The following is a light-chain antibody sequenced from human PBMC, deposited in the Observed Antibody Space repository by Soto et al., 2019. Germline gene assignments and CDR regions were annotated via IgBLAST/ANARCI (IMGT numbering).Light chain of an antibody. CDR1: QSLSFN. J-gene: IGKJ1*01. CDR3: QQYYRWPQT. CDR2: AAS. V-gene: IGKV3-15*01. Sequence: EIVMTQSPATLSVSPGERATLSCRASQSLSFNLAWYQQKPGQAPRLLIYAASTRATGIPARFSGSGSGTEFIPTISSLQSEDFAVYYCQQYYRWPQTFGQGTKVEIK.